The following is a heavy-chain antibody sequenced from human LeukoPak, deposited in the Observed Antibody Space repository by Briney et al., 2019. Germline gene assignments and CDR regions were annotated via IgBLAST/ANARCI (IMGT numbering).Heavy chain of an antibody. D-gene: IGHD6-13*01. CDR2: IYYDDSET. V-gene: IGHV5-51*01. CDR1: GYSFTNYW. J-gene: IGHJ4*02. Sequence: GESLKISCKGGGYSFTNYWIVWVRQMPGKGLEWMGVIYYDDSETQYSPSFQGQVTISADKSISTAYLQWSSLKASDTAMYYCARHQGSSSWVDYWGQGTLVTVSS. CDR3: ARHQGSSSWVDY.